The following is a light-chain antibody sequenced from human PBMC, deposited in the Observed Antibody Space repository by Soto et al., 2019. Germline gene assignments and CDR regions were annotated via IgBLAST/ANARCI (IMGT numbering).Light chain of an antibody. CDR1: SSDVGGYNY. J-gene: IGLJ1*01. CDR2: EVF. V-gene: IGLV2-8*01. CDR3: SSYAGSNNFDV. Sequence: QSVLPQPPSASGSPGHSVTISCTGTSSDVGGYNYVSWYQQHPGKAPKLMIYEVFKRPSGVPDRFSGSKSGNTASLTVSGLQAEDEADYYCSSYAGSNNFDVFGTGTKVTVL.